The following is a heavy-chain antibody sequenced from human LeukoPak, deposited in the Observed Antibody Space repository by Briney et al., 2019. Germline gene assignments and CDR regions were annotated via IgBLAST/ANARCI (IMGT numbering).Heavy chain of an antibody. J-gene: IGHJ6*02. V-gene: IGHV4-4*07. Sequence: SETLSLTCTVSGGSISSYYWSWIRQPAGKGLEWNGRIYTSGSTNYNPSLKSRVTMSVDTSKNQFSLKLSSVTAADTAVYYCARDYYDSSGYYHGYYYYGMDVWGQGTTVTVSS. CDR2: IYTSGST. D-gene: IGHD3-22*01. CDR1: GGSISSYY. CDR3: ARDYYDSSGYYHGYYYYGMDV.